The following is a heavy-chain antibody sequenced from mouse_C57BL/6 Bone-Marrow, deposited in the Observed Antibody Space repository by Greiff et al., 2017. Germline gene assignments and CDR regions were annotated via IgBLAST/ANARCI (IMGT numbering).Heavy chain of an antibody. Sequence: DVQLVESGGDLVKPGGSLKLSCAASGFTFSSYGMSWVRQTPDKRLEWVATISSGGSYTYYPDSVKGRFTISRDNAKNTLYLQMSSLKSEDTAMYYCARQPTTVVAYYFDYWGQGTTLTVSS. CDR2: ISSGGSYT. CDR3: ARQPTTVVAYYFDY. J-gene: IGHJ2*01. V-gene: IGHV5-6*01. D-gene: IGHD1-1*01. CDR1: GFTFSSYG.